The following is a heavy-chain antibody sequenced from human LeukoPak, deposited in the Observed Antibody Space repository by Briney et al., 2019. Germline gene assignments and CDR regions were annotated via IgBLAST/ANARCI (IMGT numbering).Heavy chain of an antibody. CDR3: ARDLGGYTSSSGY. Sequence: PGGSLRLSCAASGFTFSSYAMAWVRQAPGKGLEWVSGISDRGGTTYYADSVKGRFTISRDNAKNTLYLQMNSLRAEDTAVYYCARDLGGYTSSSGYWGQGTLVTVSS. V-gene: IGHV3-23*01. CDR2: ISDRGGTT. CDR1: GFTFSSYA. D-gene: IGHD6-6*01. J-gene: IGHJ4*02.